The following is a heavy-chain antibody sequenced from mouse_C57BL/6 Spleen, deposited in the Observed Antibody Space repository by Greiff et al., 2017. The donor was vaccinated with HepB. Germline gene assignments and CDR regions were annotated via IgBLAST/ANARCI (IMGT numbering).Heavy chain of an antibody. CDR3: ARIYYDYLYWYFDV. J-gene: IGHJ1*03. Sequence: QVQLKQPGAELVKPGASVKLSCKASGYTFTSYWMHWVKQRPGQGLEWIGMIHPNSGSTNYNEKFKSKATLTVDKSSSTAYMQLSSLTSEDSAVYYCARIYYDYLYWYFDVWGTGTTVTVSS. D-gene: IGHD2-4*01. CDR2: IHPNSGST. CDR1: GYTFTSYW. V-gene: IGHV1-64*01.